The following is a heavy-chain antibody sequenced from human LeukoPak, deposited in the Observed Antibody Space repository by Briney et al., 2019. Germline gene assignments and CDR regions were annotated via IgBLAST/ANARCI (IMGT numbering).Heavy chain of an antibody. Sequence: SETLSLTCAVYGGSFSIYYWSWIRQPPGKGLEWIGEINHSGSTNYNPSLKSRVTISVDTSKNQCSLKSSSVTAADTAVYYCARQSISGSSLSYFDYWGQGTLVNVSS. CDR2: INHSGST. CDR1: GGSFSIYY. V-gene: IGHV4-34*01. D-gene: IGHD3-22*01. J-gene: IGHJ4*02. CDR3: ARQSISGSSLSYFDY.